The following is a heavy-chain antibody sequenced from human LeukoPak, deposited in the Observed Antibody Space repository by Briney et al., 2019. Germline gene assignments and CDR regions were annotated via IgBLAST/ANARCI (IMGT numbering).Heavy chain of an antibody. J-gene: IGHJ3*02. V-gene: IGHV4-31*03. CDR2: IHYSGST. D-gene: IGHD2-2*01. CDR3: ARVGCSSTSCPRKDAFDI. Sequence: SETLSLTCTVSGGSISNGGYYWSWIRQHPGKGLEWIGYIHYSGSTYYNPSLKSRVTISVDTSKNQFSLNLSSVTAADTAVYYCARVGCSSTSCPRKDAFDIWGQGTMVTVSS. CDR1: GGSISNGGYY.